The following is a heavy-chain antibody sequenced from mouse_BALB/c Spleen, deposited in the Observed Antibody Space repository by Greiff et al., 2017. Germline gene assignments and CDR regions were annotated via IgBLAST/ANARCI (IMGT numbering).Heavy chain of an antibody. V-gene: IGHV1S126*01. Sequence: VQLQQSGPQLVRPGASVKISCKASGYSVTSYWMHWVKQRPGQGLEWIGMIDPSDSETRLNQKFKDKATLTVDKSSSTAYMQLSSPTSEVSAVYYCARVDYYGSSPAWFAYWGQGTLVTVSA. CDR1: GYSVTSYW. CDR2: IDPSDSET. CDR3: ARVDYYGSSPAWFAY. J-gene: IGHJ3*01. D-gene: IGHD1-1*01.